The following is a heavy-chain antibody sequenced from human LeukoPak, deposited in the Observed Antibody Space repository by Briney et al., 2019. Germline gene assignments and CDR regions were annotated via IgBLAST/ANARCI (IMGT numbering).Heavy chain of an antibody. J-gene: IGHJ4*02. V-gene: IGHV3-53*01. CDR2: IYSGGRT. D-gene: IGHD3-22*01. CDR3: AKERTITMIVVVIHPLDY. CDR1: GFTVSSNY. Sequence: GGSLRLSCAASGFTVSSNYMSWVRQAPGKGLEWVSVIYSGGRTYYADSVKGRFTISRDNPKNTLYLQMNSLRAEDTAVYYCAKERTITMIVVVIHPLDYWGQGTLVTVSS.